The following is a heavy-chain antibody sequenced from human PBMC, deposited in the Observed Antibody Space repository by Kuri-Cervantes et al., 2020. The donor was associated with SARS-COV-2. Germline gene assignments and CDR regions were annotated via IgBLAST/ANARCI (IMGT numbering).Heavy chain of an antibody. D-gene: IGHD6-6*01. J-gene: IGHJ4*02. Sequence: ESLRLSCTVSGGSISSSSYYWGWIRPPPGKGLEWIGSICYSGSTYYDPSLKSRDTISVDTYKNQFSLKLSSVTAADTAVYYCASSGLYSSSSGQYYWGQGTLVTVSS. CDR3: ASSGLYSSSSGQYY. CDR1: GGSISSSSYY. CDR2: ICYSGST. V-gene: IGHV4-39*01.